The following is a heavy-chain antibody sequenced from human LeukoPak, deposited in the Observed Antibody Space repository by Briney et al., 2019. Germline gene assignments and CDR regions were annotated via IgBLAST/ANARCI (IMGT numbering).Heavy chain of an antibody. Sequence: SETLSLTCTVSGGSISSGDYYWSWIRQPPGKGLEWIGYIYYSGSTYYNPSLKSRVTISVDTSKNQFSLELSSVTAADTAVYYCARVVYDSSGYYHQTYYFDYWGQGTLVTVSS. CDR3: ARVVYDSSGYYHQTYYFDY. D-gene: IGHD3-22*01. J-gene: IGHJ4*02. V-gene: IGHV4-30-4*01. CDR1: GGSISSGDYY. CDR2: IYYSGST.